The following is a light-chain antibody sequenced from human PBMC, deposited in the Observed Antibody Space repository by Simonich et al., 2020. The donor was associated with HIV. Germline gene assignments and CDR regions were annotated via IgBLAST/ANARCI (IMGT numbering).Light chain of an antibody. CDR3: EQYDSWPPS. Sequence: EIVMTQSPATLSVSPGEGATLSCRASQSVRSNIAWYQQKPGQAPRLLLYGASTRATGMPARFSGSGSGTEFTLTISRMQSEDFAVYYCEQYDSWPPSFGQGTKVEIK. CDR2: GAS. CDR1: QSVRSN. V-gene: IGKV3-15*01. J-gene: IGKJ1*01.